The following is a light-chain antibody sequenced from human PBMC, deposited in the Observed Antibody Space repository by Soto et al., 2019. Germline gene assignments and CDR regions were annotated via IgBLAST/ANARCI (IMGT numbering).Light chain of an antibody. V-gene: IGLV2-14*01. Sequence: QSALTQPASVSGSPGQSITISCTGTSSDVGVYNFVSWYQQHPGKAPKLMIYDVSNRPSGVSNRFSGSKSGNTASLTIYGLQSEDEAAYYCSSYKSRGTLVFGGGTKLPVL. CDR1: SSDVGVYNF. CDR3: SSYKSRGTLV. J-gene: IGLJ2*01. CDR2: DVS.